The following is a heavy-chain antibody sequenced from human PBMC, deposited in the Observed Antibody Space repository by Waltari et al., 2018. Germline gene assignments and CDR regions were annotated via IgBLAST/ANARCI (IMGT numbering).Heavy chain of an antibody. CDR3: ARRDYGSGSYPLGY. Sequence: EVQLVESGGGLVQPGGSLRLSCAASGFTFSSSWMHWVSQAPGKGLVWASRITTDGSSTSYANSVKGPFTISRDNAKNTLYLQMNSLSVEDTAVYYCARRDYGSGSYPLGYWGQGTLVTVSS. D-gene: IGHD3-10*01. CDR1: GFTFSSSW. CDR2: ITTDGSST. J-gene: IGHJ4*02. V-gene: IGHV3-74*01.